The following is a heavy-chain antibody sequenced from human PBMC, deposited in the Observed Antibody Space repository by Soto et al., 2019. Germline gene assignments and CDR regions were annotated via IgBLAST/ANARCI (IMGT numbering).Heavy chain of an antibody. CDR2: ISGSGGST. J-gene: IGHJ5*02. D-gene: IGHD5-12*01. CDR3: AKDGVVAEVFDKGNWFDP. V-gene: IGHV3-23*01. Sequence: GGSLRLSCAASGFTFSSYAMSWVRQAPGKGLEWVSAISGSGGSTYYADSVKGRFTISRDNSKNTLYLQMNSLRAEDTAVYYCAKDGVVAEVFDKGNWFDPWGQGTLVTVSS. CDR1: GFTFSSYA.